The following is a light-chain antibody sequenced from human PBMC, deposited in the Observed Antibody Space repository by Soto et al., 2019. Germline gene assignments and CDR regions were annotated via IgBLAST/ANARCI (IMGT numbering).Light chain of an antibody. J-gene: IGLJ1*01. CDR1: ISDVGRFNF. V-gene: IGLV2-14*01. Sequence: QSVLNQPSSVSGSPGQSITISCTGTISDVGRFNFVSWFQQHPGKAPKLLIYEVTKRPSGVSNRCSGSKYGNTASLTISGLQTEAEADYYCSSYTTRSTYVFGTGTKVTVL. CDR2: EVT. CDR3: SSYTTRSTYV.